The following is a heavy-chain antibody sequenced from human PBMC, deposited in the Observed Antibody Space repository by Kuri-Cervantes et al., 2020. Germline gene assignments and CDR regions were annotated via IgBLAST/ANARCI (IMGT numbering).Heavy chain of an antibody. V-gene: IGHV5-51*01. J-gene: IGHJ3*02. Sequence: GGSLRLSCKGSGYSFTSYWIGWVRQMPGKGLEWMGIIYPGDSDTRYSPSFQGQVTISADKSISTAYLQWSSLKASDTAMYYCARHTGSQRGGYYYVFIGAFDIWGQGTMVTVSS. CDR2: IYPGDSDT. CDR3: ARHTGSQRGGYYYVFIGAFDI. CDR1: GYSFTSYW. D-gene: IGHD3-22*01.